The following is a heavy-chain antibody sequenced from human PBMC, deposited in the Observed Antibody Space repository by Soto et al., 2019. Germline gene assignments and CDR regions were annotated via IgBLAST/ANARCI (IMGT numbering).Heavy chain of an antibody. J-gene: IGHJ4*02. CDR1: GFIFSDYY. Sequence: QVQLVESGGGLVEPGGSLRLSCAASGFIFSDYYMSWVRQVPGKSLEWISYISSSASTIYYADSVKGRFAISRDNAKNSLYLQMNSLRAEDTAVYYCARRSGSNSFDYWGQGTLVTVSS. CDR2: ISSSASTI. CDR3: ARRSGSNSFDY. V-gene: IGHV3-11*01. D-gene: IGHD5-12*01.